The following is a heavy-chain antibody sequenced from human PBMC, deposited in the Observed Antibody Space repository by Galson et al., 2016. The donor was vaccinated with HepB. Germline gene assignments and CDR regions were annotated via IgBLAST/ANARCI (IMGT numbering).Heavy chain of an antibody. Sequence: SVKVSCKASGYTFTSYGITWLRQAPGQGLEWMGWISGNNDHTNYAQTLQGRVTMTTDTSTSTTYMELRSLRSDDTAVYYCTIAVAGNFDYWGQGTLVTVSS. D-gene: IGHD6-19*01. CDR1: GYTFTSYG. CDR3: TIAVAGNFDY. CDR2: ISGNNDHT. J-gene: IGHJ4*02. V-gene: IGHV1-18*01.